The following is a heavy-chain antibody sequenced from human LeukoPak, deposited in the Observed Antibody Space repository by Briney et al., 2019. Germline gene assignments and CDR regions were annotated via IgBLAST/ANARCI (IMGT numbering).Heavy chain of an antibody. CDR1: GFRFSSYA. J-gene: IGHJ4*02. D-gene: IGHD6-13*01. CDR2: IKEDGNEI. V-gene: IGHV3-7*01. CDR3: ATGGAAAGRFAY. Sequence: GGSLRLSCATSGFRFSSYAMSWVRQAPGKGLEWVAKIKEDGNEIYYVDSVKGRFTISRDNTKNSLFLQMNSLRAEDTAVYYCATGGAAAGRFAYWGQGTLVTVSS.